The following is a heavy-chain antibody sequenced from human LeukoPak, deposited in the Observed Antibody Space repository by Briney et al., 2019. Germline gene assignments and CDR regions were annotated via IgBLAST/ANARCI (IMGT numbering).Heavy chain of an antibody. CDR2: IYYSGST. CDR1: GFSFSRFW. D-gene: IGHD6-6*01. J-gene: IGHJ3*02. Sequence: GSLRLSCAASGFSFSRFWMSWVRQAPGKGLEWIGSIYYSGSTYYNPSLKSRVTISVDTSKNQFSLKLSSVTAADTAVYYCARRRSSSPAFDIWGQGTMVTVSS. CDR3: ARRRSSSPAFDI. V-gene: IGHV4-39*01.